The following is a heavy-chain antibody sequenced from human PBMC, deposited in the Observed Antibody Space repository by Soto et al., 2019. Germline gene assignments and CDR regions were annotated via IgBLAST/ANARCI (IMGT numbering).Heavy chain of an antibody. CDR3: ARHWGFGTGYYFDF. V-gene: IGHV1-69*01. D-gene: IGHD3-10*01. Sequence: QVQLVQSGAEVKKPGSSVKVSCKASGGTFSTYAISWVRQAPGQGLEWMGGIIPVFVTPKYAQKFQGRVTITADESASTVYLELSSLRSEDTAVYYCARHWGFGTGYYFDFWVQGTLVTVSS. J-gene: IGHJ4*02. CDR1: GGTFSTYA. CDR2: IIPVFVTP.